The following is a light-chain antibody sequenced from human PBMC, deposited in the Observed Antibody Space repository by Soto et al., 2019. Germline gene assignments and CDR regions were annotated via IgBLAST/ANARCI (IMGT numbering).Light chain of an antibody. CDR3: GTWDNSLSLPYV. V-gene: IGLV1-51*02. CDR2: ENN. Sequence: QSVLTRPPSVSAAPGQKVTISCSGSSSNIGNNYVSWYQQLPGTAPKLLIFENNKRPSGIPDRFSASKSGTSATLAITGLQTGDAADYYCGTWDNSLSLPYVFGTGTKVTVL. CDR1: SSNIGNNY. J-gene: IGLJ1*01.